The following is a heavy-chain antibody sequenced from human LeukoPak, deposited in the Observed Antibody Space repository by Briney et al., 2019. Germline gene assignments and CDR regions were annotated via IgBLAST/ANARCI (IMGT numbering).Heavy chain of an antibody. V-gene: IGHV4-59*01. CDR3: ARGTSGYRPGHFDY. J-gene: IGHJ4*02. CDR1: GGSISSYY. D-gene: IGHD3-22*01. CDR2: IYHSGST. Sequence: PSETLSLTCTVSGGSISSYYWSWIRQPPGKGLEWIGYIYHSGSTNYNPSLKSRVTISVDTSKNQFSLKLSSVTAADTAVYYCARGTSGYRPGHFDYWGQGTLVTVSS.